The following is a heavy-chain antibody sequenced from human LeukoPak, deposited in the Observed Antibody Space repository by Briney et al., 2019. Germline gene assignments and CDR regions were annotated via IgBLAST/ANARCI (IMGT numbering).Heavy chain of an antibody. CDR1: GGSISSYY. V-gene: IGHV4-59*01. D-gene: IGHD6-19*01. CDR2: IYYSGST. J-gene: IGHJ3*02. CDR3: AREKGIAVVPGAFDI. Sequence: PSETLSLTCTVSGGSISSYYWSWIRQPPGKGLEWIGYIYYSGSTNYNPSLKSRVTISVDTSKNQFSLKLSSVTAADTAVYYCAREKGIAVVPGAFDIWGQGTMVTVSS.